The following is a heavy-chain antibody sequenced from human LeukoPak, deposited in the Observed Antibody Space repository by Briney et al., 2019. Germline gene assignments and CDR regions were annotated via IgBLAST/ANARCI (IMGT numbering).Heavy chain of an antibody. CDR3: ATGASAYYYDSSGPY. CDR1: GFTFSSYA. CDR2: ISGSGGTT. D-gene: IGHD3-22*01. Sequence: PGGSLRLSCKASGFTFSSYAMSWVRQAPGKGLEWVSAISGSGGTTYYADSVKGRFTISRDNSKNTLYLQMNSLRAEDTAVYYCATGASAYYYDSSGPYWGQGTLVTVSS. V-gene: IGHV3-23*01. J-gene: IGHJ4*02.